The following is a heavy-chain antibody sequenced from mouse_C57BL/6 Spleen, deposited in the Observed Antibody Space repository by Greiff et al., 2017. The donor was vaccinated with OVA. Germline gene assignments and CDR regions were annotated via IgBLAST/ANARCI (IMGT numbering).Heavy chain of an antibody. CDR3: GRDYFDY. CDR2: IHPSDSDT. J-gene: IGHJ2*01. Sequence: KQRPGQGLEWIGRIHPSDSDTNYNQKFKGKATLTVDTSSSTAYMQLSSLTSEDSAVYYCGRDYFDYWGQGTTLTVSS. V-gene: IGHV1-74*01.